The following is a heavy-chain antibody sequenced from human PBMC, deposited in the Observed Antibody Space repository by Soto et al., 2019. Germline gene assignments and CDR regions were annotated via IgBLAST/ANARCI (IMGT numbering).Heavy chain of an antibody. J-gene: IGHJ6*02. CDR1: GYTFTSYD. CDR2: MNPNSGDT. V-gene: IGHV1-8*01. Sequence: ASVKVSCKASGYTFTSYDINWVRQATGQGLEWKGWMNPNSGDTGYAQKFQGRVTMTRNTSISTAYMELSSLRSEDTAVYYCARGRIGRELQRGYYYYYYGMDVWGQGTTVTVSS. D-gene: IGHD1-26*01. CDR3: ARGRIGRELQRGYYYYYYGMDV.